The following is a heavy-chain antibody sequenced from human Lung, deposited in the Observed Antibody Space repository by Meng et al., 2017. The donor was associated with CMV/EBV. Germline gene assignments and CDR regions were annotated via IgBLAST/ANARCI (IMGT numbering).Heavy chain of an antibody. V-gene: IGHV3-9*03. CDR1: GFTFDDHA. J-gene: IGHJ4*02. CDR2: ISWNSGTI. CDR3: AKGSYSLAGSYFDY. D-gene: IGHD3-10*01. Sequence: LTXAASGFTFDDHAMHWVRQAPGKGLEWVSGISWNSGTIDYADSVKGRFTISRDNAKTSLYLEMNSLRAEDMAFYYCAKGSYSLAGSYFDYWGQGXLVTVSS.